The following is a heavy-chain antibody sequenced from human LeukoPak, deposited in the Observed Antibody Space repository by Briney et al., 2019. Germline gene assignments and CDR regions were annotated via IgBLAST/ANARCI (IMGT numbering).Heavy chain of an antibody. D-gene: IGHD6-19*01. J-gene: IGHJ4*02. V-gene: IGHV3-23*01. CDR2: ISVSGNT. Sequence: GGSLRLSCAASGFTFSSYAMSWVRQAPGKGLEWVSAISVSGNTYHADSVKGRFTISRDSSKNTLYLQMNRLRAEDAAVYYCAKDPDSSGWYGHFDYWGQGTLVTVSS. CDR1: GFTFSSYA. CDR3: AKDPDSSGWYGHFDY.